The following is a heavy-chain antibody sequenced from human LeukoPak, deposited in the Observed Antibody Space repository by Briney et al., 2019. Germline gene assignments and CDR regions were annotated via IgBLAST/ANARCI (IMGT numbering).Heavy chain of an antibody. V-gene: IGHV1-2*02. Sequence: GASVKVSCKASGYTFTGYYMHWVRQAPGQGLEWMGWINPNSGGTNFAQKFQGRVTMTRDTSISTAYMELSRLRSDDTAVYYCARDPGSPWGEPYYYYMDVWGKGTTVTVSS. CDR1: GYTFTGYY. J-gene: IGHJ6*03. D-gene: IGHD3-16*01. CDR2: INPNSGGT. CDR3: ARDPGSPWGEPYYYYMDV.